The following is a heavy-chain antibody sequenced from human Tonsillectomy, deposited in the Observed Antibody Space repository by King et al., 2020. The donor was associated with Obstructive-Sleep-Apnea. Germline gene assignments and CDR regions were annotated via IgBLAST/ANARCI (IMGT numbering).Heavy chain of an antibody. V-gene: IGHV3-9*01. CDR1: GFTFDDFA. CDR2: LSWNSGTI. D-gene: IGHD3-16*01. CDR3: VKDMGSFDY. J-gene: IGHJ4*02. Sequence: VQLVESGGDLVQPGRSLRLSCAASGFTFDDFAMYWVRQPPGKGLEWVSGLSWNSGTIGYADSVKGRFTISRDNAKNSPYLQMNSLRHEDTAIYYCVKDMGSFDYWGQGTLVSVSS.